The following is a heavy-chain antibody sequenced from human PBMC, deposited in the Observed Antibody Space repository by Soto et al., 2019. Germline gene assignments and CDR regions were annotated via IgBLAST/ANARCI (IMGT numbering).Heavy chain of an antibody. D-gene: IGHD3-3*01. CDR1: GFTFSGSA. V-gene: IGHV3-73*01. CDR2: IRSKANSYAT. CDR3: TRRRDFWSGYYHASDI. Sequence: GGSLRLSCAASGFTFSGSAMHWVRQASGKGLEWVGRIRSKANSYATAYAAPVKGRFTISRDDSKNTAYLQMNSLKTEDTAVYYCTRRRDFWSGYYHASDIWGQGTMVTVSS. J-gene: IGHJ3*02.